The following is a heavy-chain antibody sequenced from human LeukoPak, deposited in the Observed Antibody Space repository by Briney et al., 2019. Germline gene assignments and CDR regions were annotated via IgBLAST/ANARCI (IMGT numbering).Heavy chain of an antibody. Sequence: PGGSLRLSFAASGFTFSSYWMTWVRQAPGKGLEWVASIKEDGNEKNYMDSVKGRFTISRDNANNSLYLQMNSLRAEDTAVYYCVGRGVRFVDWGLGTLVIVSS. J-gene: IGHJ4*02. CDR1: GFTFSSYW. CDR3: VGRGVRFVD. CDR2: IKEDGNEK. D-gene: IGHD3-10*01. V-gene: IGHV3-7*01.